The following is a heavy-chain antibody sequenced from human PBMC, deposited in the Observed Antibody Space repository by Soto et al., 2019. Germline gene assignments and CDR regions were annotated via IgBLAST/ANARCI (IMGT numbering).Heavy chain of an antibody. J-gene: IGHJ4*02. CDR2: ISGSGGST. CDR3: AKDFGYFDWLSLYYFDY. Sequence: GGSLRLSCAASGFTFSSYAMSWVRQAPGKGLEWVSAISGSGGSTYYADSVKGRFTISRDNSKNTLYLQMNSLRAEDTAVYYCAKDFGYFDWLSLYYFDYWGQGTLVTVSS. V-gene: IGHV3-23*01. D-gene: IGHD3-9*01. CDR1: GFTFSSYA.